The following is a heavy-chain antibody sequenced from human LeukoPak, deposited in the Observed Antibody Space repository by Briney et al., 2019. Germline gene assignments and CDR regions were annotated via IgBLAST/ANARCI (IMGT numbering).Heavy chain of an antibody. J-gene: IGHJ4*02. Sequence: GGSLRLSCAASGFTFDDYAMHWVRQAPGKGLEWVSGISWNSGSIGYTPSVKGRFTISRDNAKNSLDLQMNSLRAEDTAVYYCAKDLNYSYGYPIDYWGQGTLVTVSS. V-gene: IGHV3-9*01. CDR3: AKDLNYSYGYPIDY. D-gene: IGHD5-18*01. CDR2: ISWNSGSI. CDR1: GFTFDDYA.